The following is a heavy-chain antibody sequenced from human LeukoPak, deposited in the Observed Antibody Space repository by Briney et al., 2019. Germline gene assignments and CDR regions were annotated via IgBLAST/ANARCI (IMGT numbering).Heavy chain of an antibody. V-gene: IGHV3-30*19. Sequence: PGGSLRLSCAASGFTFSSYGMHWVRQAPGKGLEWVAVIWYDGSNKYYADSVKGRFTISRDNSKNTLYLQMNSLRAEDTAVYYCARGVLEMATITPFDYWGQGTLVTVSS. J-gene: IGHJ4*02. CDR3: ARGVLEMATITPFDY. D-gene: IGHD5-24*01. CDR2: IWYDGSNK. CDR1: GFTFSSYG.